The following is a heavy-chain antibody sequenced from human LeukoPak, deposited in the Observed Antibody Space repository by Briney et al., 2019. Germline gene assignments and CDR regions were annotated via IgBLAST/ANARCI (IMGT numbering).Heavy chain of an antibody. CDR3: ARNLRYFDWLLDY. V-gene: IGHV3-23*01. D-gene: IGHD3-9*01. CDR1: GFTFSSYA. Sequence: GGSPRLSCAASGFTFSSYAMSWVRQAPGKGLEWVSAISGSGGSTYYADSVKGRFTISRDNSKNTLYLQMNSLRAEDTAVYYCARNLRYFDWLLDYWGQGTLVTVSS. J-gene: IGHJ4*02. CDR2: ISGSGGST.